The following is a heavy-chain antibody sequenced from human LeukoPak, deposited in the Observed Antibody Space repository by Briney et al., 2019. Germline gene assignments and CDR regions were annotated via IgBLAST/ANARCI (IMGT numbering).Heavy chain of an antibody. J-gene: IGHJ4*02. CDR1: GFTFSSYG. CDR2: IRYDGSNK. D-gene: IGHD1-26*01. V-gene: IGHV3-30*02. CDR3: AKDRWSYSGSYYFDY. Sequence: GGSLRLSCAASGFTFSSYGMHWVRQAPGKGLEWVAFIRYDGSNKYYADSVKGRFTISRDNSKNTLYLQMNSLRAEDTAVYYCAKDRWSYSGSYYFDYWGQGTLVTVSS.